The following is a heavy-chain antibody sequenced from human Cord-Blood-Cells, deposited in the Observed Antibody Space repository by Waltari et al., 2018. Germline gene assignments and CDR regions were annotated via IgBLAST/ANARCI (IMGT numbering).Heavy chain of an antibody. Sequence: QFQRKQSGPGLVKPSRTLSPTCATSGESLSSTSVAWTWIRRSPSRGLEWLGRTYYRSKWYNDYAVSVKSRITINPDTSKNQFSLQLNSVTPEDTAVYYCARVYSSSFDYWGQGTLVTVSS. J-gene: IGHJ4*02. V-gene: IGHV6-1*01. CDR1: GESLSSTSVA. D-gene: IGHD6-6*01. CDR3: ARVYSSSFDY. CDR2: TYYRSKWYN.